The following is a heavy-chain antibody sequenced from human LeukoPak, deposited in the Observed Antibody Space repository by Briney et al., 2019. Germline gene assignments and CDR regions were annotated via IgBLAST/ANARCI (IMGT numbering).Heavy chain of an antibody. J-gene: IGHJ4*02. Sequence: PSETLSLTCTVSGDSISNGVKYWSWIRQHPGRGLEWIGYIYHSGRSYYNPSLKSRITMSVDTSKNQFSLNLSSVTAADTAVYYCARDQVECTGGTCQSRVGFDFWGQGTLSPSRQ. CDR2: IYHSGRS. D-gene: IGHD2-8*02. V-gene: IGHV4-31*03. CDR1: GDSISNGVKY. CDR3: ARDQVECTGGTCQSRVGFDF.